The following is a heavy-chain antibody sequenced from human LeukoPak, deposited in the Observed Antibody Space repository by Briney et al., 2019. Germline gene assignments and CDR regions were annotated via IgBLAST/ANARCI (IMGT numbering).Heavy chain of an antibody. V-gene: IGHV3-23*01. CDR1: GFTFSSYA. Sequence: GGSLRLSCAASGFTFSSYAMSWVRQAPGKGLEWVSAIRGSGVSTYYADSVKGRFTISRDNSKNTLYLQMNSLRAEDTAVYYCAKVKFGGDGAFDIWGQGTMVTVSS. CDR2: IRGSGVST. CDR3: AKVKFGGDGAFDI. D-gene: IGHD4-17*01. J-gene: IGHJ3*02.